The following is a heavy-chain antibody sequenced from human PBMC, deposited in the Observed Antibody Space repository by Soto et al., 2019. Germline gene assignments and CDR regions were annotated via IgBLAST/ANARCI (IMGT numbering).Heavy chain of an antibody. D-gene: IGHD2-21*01. V-gene: IGHV1-18*01. Sequence: QVQLVQSGAEVKKPGASVKVSCKASGYTFTSYCISWVRQAPGQGIEWMGWISAYNGNTNYAQKLQGRVTMTTDTSTSTAYMELRSLRSDDTAVYDCARASPTGRAPWAPRGDGHSHHWGQGTLVTVSS. CDR2: ISAYNGNT. J-gene: IGHJ1*01. CDR3: ARASPTGRAPWAPRGDGHSHH. CDR1: GYTFTSYC.